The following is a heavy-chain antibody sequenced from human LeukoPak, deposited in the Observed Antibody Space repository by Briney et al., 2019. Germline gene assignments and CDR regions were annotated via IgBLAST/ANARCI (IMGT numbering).Heavy chain of an antibody. Sequence: RGSLRLSCAASRFTFSEYAMHSVPETPGQGVGWGCLFCGDVGGTYSVDTVKGRVSISRDNSKNSLYLQMNSLRTEDGALYYCGKGRLGELSLWGQGTLVTVSS. CDR2: FCGDVGGT. D-gene: IGHD3-16*02. V-gene: IGHV3-43*02. CDR3: GKGRLGELSL. CDR1: RFTFSEYA. J-gene: IGHJ4*02.